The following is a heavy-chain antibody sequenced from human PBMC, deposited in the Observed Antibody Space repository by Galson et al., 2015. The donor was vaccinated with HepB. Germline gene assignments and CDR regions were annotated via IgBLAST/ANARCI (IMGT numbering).Heavy chain of an antibody. D-gene: IGHD3-3*01. V-gene: IGHV7-4-1*02. CDR1: GYTFTDYV. CDR2: MNTNTGKP. CDR3: ARSPLRFLDWLPYYDYYYMDV. Sequence: VKVSCKASGYTFTDYVVNWVRQAPGQGLEWMGWMNTNTGKPTYAPGFAGRFVFSLDTSVTTAYLQISSLETDDTAVYYCARSPLRFLDWLPYYDYYYMDVWGEETTGTVSS. J-gene: IGHJ6*03.